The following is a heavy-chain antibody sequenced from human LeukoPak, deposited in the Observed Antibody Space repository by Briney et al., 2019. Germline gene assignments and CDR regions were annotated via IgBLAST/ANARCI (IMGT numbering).Heavy chain of an antibody. V-gene: IGHV3-21*01. CDR1: GFTFSSYS. CDR2: ISSSSSYI. D-gene: IGHD5-24*01. Sequence: GGSLRLSCAASGFTFSSYSMNWVRQAPGKGLEWVSSISSSSSYIYYADSVKGRFTISRDNAKNSLYLQMNSLRAEDTVVYYCARYLGRWLQLLDYWGQGTLVTVSS. CDR3: ARYLGRWLQLLDY. J-gene: IGHJ4*02.